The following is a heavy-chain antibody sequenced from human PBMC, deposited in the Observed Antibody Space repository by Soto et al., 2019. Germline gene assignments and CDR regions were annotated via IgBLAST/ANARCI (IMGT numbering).Heavy chain of an antibody. CDR1: GGSISSYY. CDR2: VHHSWGS. Sequence: QVQLQESGPGLVKPSETMSLSCTVSGGSISSYYWSWFRQSPGKRMEWIGYVHHSWGSSYNPSLQSRVAISLDTSKSQFALKVTSVTDTDTAVYYCARQGFGPLHGLVDVGGQGTTVTVSS. CDR3: ARQGFGPLHGLVDV. D-gene: IGHD3-10*01. V-gene: IGHV4-59*08. J-gene: IGHJ6*02.